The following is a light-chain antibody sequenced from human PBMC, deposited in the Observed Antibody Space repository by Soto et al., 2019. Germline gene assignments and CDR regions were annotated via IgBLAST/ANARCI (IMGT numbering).Light chain of an antibody. CDR1: SSNIGAGYD. CDR3: QSYDTSLGGSWV. Sequence: QSVLTQPPSVSGAPGQRVTISCTGRSSNIGAGYDVHWYQLLPGTATKLLIYDNSNRPSGVPDRFSGSKSGTSASLAITGLQAEDEADYYCQSYDTSLGGSWVFGTGTKVTVL. CDR2: DNS. V-gene: IGLV1-40*01. J-gene: IGLJ1*01.